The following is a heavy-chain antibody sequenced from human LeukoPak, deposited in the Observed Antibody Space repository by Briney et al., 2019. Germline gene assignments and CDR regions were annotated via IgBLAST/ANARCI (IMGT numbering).Heavy chain of an antibody. CDR2: IYYSGST. Sequence: PSETLSLTCTVSGGSISSSDYYWGWIRQPPGKGLEWIGSIYYSGSTYYNPSLKSRVTISVDTSKNQFSLKLTSVTAADTAVYYCARQNSVGGSIYNWFDPWGQGTLVTVSS. D-gene: IGHD6-19*01. J-gene: IGHJ5*02. CDR3: ARQNSVGGSIYNWFDP. V-gene: IGHV4-39*01. CDR1: GGSISSSDYY.